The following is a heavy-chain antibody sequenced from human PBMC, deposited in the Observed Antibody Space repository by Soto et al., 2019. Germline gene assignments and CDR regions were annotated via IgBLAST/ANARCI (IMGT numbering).Heavy chain of an antibody. V-gene: IGHV4-34*01. D-gene: IGHD4-4*01. CDR1: GRSFRGYY. CDR2: INHSGST. Sequence: SETLSLTCAVYGRSFRGYYWSWIRQPPGKGLEWIGEINHSGSTNYNPSLKSRVTISVDTSKNQFSLKLSSVTAADTAVYYCARGGYSNYRDYYYGMDVWGQGTTVTVSS. J-gene: IGHJ6*02. CDR3: ARGGYSNYRDYYYGMDV.